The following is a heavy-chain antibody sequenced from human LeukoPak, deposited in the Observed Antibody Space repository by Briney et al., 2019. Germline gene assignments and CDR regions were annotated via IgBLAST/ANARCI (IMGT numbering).Heavy chain of an antibody. V-gene: IGHV3-48*03. J-gene: IGHJ4*02. CDR2: ISSSGSTI. CDR1: GFTFSSYE. CDR3: ANDLGWIQLNLG. D-gene: IGHD5-18*01. Sequence: GGSLRLSCAASGFTFSSYEMNWVRQAPGKGLEWVSYISSSGSTIYYAGSVKGRFTISRDNSRNTVYLQMNSLRAEDTAVYYCANDLGWIQLNLGRGQGTLVTVSS.